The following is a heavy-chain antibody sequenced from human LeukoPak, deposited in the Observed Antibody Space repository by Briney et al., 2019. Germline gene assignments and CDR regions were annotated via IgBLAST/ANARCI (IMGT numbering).Heavy chain of an antibody. V-gene: IGHV3-48*03. D-gene: IGHD4-17*01. CDR2: ISRSGSNK. Sequence: GGSLRLSCAASGFTFSSYEMNWVRQVPGKGLEGVSYISRSGSNKHYADSVKGRFSISRDNAKNLLFLQMNSLRAEDTAVYYCARDFGSTTVAPDYFDYWGQGTLVTVSS. CDR1: GFTFSSYE. J-gene: IGHJ4*02. CDR3: ARDFGSTTVAPDYFDY.